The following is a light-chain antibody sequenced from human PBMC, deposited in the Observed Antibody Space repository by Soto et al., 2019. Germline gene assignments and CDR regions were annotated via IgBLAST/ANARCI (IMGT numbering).Light chain of an antibody. CDR2: GAS. CDR3: QQSYSALVA. J-gene: IGKJ1*01. Sequence: EVVVTQSPATFSVSPGERATLAFMASQSVSSNLAWYQQKRGQAPRLLIYGASTRATGIPARFSGSGSGTDFTLTISSLQPEDSATYYCQQSYSALVAFGQGTKVDIK. CDR1: QSVSSN. V-gene: IGKV3-15*01.